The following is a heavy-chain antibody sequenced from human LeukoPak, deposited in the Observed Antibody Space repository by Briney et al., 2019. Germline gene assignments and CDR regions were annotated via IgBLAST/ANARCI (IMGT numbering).Heavy chain of an antibody. CDR1: GFTFSSYG. J-gene: IGHJ6*02. CDR2: IRYDGSNK. Sequence: GGSLRLSCAASGFTFSSYGMHWVREAPGKGLEGVAFIRYDGSNKYYADSVKGRFTISRDNSKNTLYLQMNSLRAEDTAVYYCAKELPGSSGWSYYYYYGMDVWGQGTTVTVSS. V-gene: IGHV3-30*02. CDR3: AKELPGSSGWSYYYYYGMDV. D-gene: IGHD6-19*01.